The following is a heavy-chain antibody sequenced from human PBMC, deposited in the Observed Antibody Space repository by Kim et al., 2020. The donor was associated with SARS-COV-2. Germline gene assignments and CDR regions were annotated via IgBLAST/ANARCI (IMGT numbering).Heavy chain of an antibody. V-gene: IGHV1-24*01. Sequence: ASVKVSCKVSGYTLTELSMHWVRQAPGKGLEWMGGFDPEDGETIYAQKFQGRVTMTEDTSTDTAYMELSSLRSEDTAVYYCATGVRLLDCGGDCYSDYFDYWGQGTLVTVSS. CDR2: FDPEDGET. CDR3: ATGVRLLDCGGDCYSDYFDY. D-gene: IGHD2-21*02. J-gene: IGHJ4*02. CDR1: GYTLTELS.